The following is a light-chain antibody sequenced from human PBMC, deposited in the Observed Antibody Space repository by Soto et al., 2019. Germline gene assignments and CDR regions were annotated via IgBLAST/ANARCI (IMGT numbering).Light chain of an antibody. CDR3: CSYAGSYTYV. V-gene: IGLV2-11*01. J-gene: IGLJ1*01. Sequence: QSVLTPPCSVSRTPGQSVTISCTGTSSDVGGHNYGSWYQQHPAKAPKLRITSVSNHPSDAPDRETDCKSGNTASLTISGLQAEDEADYYCCSYAGSYTYVFGTGTKVTVL. CDR2: SVS. CDR1: SSDVGGHNY.